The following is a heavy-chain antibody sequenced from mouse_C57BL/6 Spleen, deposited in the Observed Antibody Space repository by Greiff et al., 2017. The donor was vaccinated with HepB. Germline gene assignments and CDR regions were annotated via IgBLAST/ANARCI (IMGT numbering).Heavy chain of an antibody. CDR3: TTGADGNYVYAMDY. J-gene: IGHJ4*01. Sequence: EVQLQQSGAELVRPGASVKLSCTASGFNIKDDYMHWVKQRPEQGLEWIGWIDPENGDTEYASKFQGKATITADTSSITAYLQLSSLTSEDTAVYYCTTGADGNYVYAMDYWGQGTSVTVSS. CDR1: GFNIKDDY. V-gene: IGHV14-4*01. D-gene: IGHD2-1*01. CDR2: IDPENGDT.